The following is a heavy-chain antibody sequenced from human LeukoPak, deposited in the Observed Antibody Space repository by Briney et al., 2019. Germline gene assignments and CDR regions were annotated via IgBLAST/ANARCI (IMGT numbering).Heavy chain of an antibody. Sequence: GGTLRLSCAASGFTFSDYYMSWIRQAPGKGLEWVSYISSSSSYTNYADSVKGRFTISRDNAKNSLYLQMNSLRAEDTAVYYCARVQYYYDSSGYYFDYWGQGTLVTV. D-gene: IGHD3-22*01. CDR2: ISSSSSYT. CDR3: ARVQYYYDSSGYYFDY. CDR1: GFTFSDYY. J-gene: IGHJ4*02. V-gene: IGHV3-11*06.